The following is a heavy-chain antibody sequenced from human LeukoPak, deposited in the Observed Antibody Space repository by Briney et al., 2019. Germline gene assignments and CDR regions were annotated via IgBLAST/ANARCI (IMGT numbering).Heavy chain of an antibody. CDR1: GGSISGSSYY. Sequence: SETLSLTCTVSGGSISGSSYYWGWIRQPPGKGLGWIGSIYYSESTYYNPSLKSRVTISVDTSKNQFSLKLSSVTAADTAVYYCARSVFYCSSTSCYSGFDYWGQRTLVTVSS. CDR2: IYYSEST. CDR3: ARSVFYCSSTSCYSGFDY. D-gene: IGHD2-2*01. V-gene: IGHV4-39*07. J-gene: IGHJ4*02.